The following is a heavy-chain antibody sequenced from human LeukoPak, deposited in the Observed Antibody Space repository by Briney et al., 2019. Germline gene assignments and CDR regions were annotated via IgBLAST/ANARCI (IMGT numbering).Heavy chain of an antibody. Sequence: GGSLRLSCAASGFAFSSHWMNWVRQAPGKRLEWVANINREGSDKNYVDSVKGRFTIARDNAKNSLYLQVNSLGVEDTAVYYCARDGVPGGRDVWGQGTTVTVS. J-gene: IGHJ6*02. CDR1: GFAFSSHW. D-gene: IGHD3-16*01. V-gene: IGHV3-7*01. CDR2: INREGSDK. CDR3: ARDGVPGGRDV.